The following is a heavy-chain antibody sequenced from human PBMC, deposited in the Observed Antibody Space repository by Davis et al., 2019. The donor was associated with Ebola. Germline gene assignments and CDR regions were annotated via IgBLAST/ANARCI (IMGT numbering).Heavy chain of an antibody. V-gene: IGHV1-8*01. CDR3: ARDIGEAEFFNH. CDR1: GYTFSSYD. Sequence: AALVKVSCKASGYTFSSYDINWVRQATGQGLEWMGWMNPKNGNTGYAQKFQGRVTMTMNTSISTAYMELSSLRSEDTAVYYCARDIGEAEFFNHWGQGTLVTVTS. D-gene: IGHD2-15*01. J-gene: IGHJ1*01. CDR2: MNPKNGNT.